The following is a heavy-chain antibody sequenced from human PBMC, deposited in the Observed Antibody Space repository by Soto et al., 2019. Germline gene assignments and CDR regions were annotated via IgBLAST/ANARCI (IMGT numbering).Heavy chain of an antibody. CDR1: GLTFTSYA. V-gene: IGHV3-23*01. D-gene: IGHD5-18*01. CDR3: ASTRASTYG. J-gene: IGHJ1*01. Sequence: LLESGGGLVQPGGSLRLSCAASGLTFTSYAMSWVRQAPGKGLEWVSTISGSGATTYYADSVKGRFTISRDNPTNTLYLQMNSLRAEDTAVYYCASTRASTYGWGQGTLVTVSS. CDR2: ISGSGATT.